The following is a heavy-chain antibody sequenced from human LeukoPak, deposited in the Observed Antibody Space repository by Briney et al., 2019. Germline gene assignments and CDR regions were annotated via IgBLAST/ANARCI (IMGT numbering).Heavy chain of an antibody. CDR1: GFTFTIYA. J-gene: IGHJ4*02. Sequence: GGSLRLSCAASGFTFTIYAMSWVRQAPGKGLEWVSVIYSGGSTYYADSVKGRFTISRDNSKNTLYLQMNSLRAEDTAVYYCARDRDYGSGSYYNPTGYWGQGNLVTVSS. V-gene: IGHV3-53*01. CDR3: ARDRDYGSGSYYNPTGY. CDR2: IYSGGST. D-gene: IGHD3-10*01.